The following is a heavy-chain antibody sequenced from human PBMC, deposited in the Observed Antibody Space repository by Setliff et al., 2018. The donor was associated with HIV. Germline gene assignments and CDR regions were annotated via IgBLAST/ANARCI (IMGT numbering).Heavy chain of an antibody. CDR1: GGSISSSSYY. Sequence: SETLSLTCIVSGGSISSSSYYWGWIRQPPGKGLEWIGSIYHSESTYYNPSLKSRVTMSVDTSKNQFSLKLNSVTAADTAVYYCARGSYYDYVWGNYRYTGFDYWGQGTLVTVSS. CDR3: ARGSYYDYVWGNYRYTGFDY. CDR2: IYHSEST. V-gene: IGHV4-39*07. D-gene: IGHD3-16*02. J-gene: IGHJ4*02.